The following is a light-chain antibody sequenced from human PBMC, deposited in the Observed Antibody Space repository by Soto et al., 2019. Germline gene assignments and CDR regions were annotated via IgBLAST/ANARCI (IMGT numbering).Light chain of an antibody. J-gene: IGLJ1*01. CDR2: EVS. CDR3: SSYTSSSTYYV. CDR1: SSDVGGYNY. Sequence: QSALTQPASVSGSPGQSITISCTGTSSDVGGYNYVSWYQQHPGKAPKLMIYEVSNRPSGVSNRFSGSKSGNTASLTISGLQAEDEADYYCSSYTSSSTYYVCGTGTK. V-gene: IGLV2-14*01.